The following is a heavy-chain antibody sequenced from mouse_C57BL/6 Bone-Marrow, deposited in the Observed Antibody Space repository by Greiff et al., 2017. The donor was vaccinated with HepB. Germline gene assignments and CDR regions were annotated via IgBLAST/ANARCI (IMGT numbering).Heavy chain of an antibody. V-gene: IGHV5-17*01. D-gene: IGHD1-1*01. CDR2: ISSGSSTI. CDR1: GFTFSDYG. Sequence: EVQGVESGGGLVKPGGSLKLSCAASGFTFSDYGMHWVRQAPEKGLEWVAYISSGSSTIYYADTVKGRFTISRDNAKNTPFLQMTSLWSEATAMYYCVQDGYYYGAWFAYWGQGTLVTVSA. CDR3: VQDGYYYGAWFAY. J-gene: IGHJ3*01.